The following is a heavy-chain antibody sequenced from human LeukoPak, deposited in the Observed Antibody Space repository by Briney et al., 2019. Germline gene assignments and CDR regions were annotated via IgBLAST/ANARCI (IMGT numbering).Heavy chain of an antibody. V-gene: IGHV3-30-3*01. CDR1: GFTVSSYA. Sequence: PGGSLRLSCAASGFTVSSYAMHWVRQAPGKGLEWVAVISYDGSNKYYADSVKGRFTISRGNSKNTLYLQMNSLRAEDTAVYYCTRDGNYDILTGYPFDYWGQGTLVTVSS. D-gene: IGHD3-9*01. J-gene: IGHJ4*02. CDR2: ISYDGSNK. CDR3: TRDGNYDILTGYPFDY.